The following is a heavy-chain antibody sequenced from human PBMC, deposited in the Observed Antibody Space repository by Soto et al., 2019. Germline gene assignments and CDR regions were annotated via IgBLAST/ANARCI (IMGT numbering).Heavy chain of an antibody. CDR3: APHVSCSGGSCQYDAFDL. J-gene: IGHJ3*01. CDR1: GFTVSSHA. CDR2: VTADGGT. V-gene: IGHV3-23*01. D-gene: IGHD2-15*01. Sequence: GGSLRLSCEGSGFTVSSHAMTWIRQAPGKGPEWVSTVTADGGTYYADSVKGRFAMSRDTSENTLYLQMNSLGAEDTAAYYCAPHVSCSGGSCQYDAFDLWGQGTMVTVSS.